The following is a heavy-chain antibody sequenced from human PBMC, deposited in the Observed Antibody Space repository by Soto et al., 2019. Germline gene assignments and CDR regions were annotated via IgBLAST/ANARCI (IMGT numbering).Heavy chain of an antibody. CDR1: GIPVSSNY. D-gene: IGHD3-10*01. CDR2: LHSGGDT. CDR3: ASEGPYYYASRMDV. V-gene: IGHV3-53*04. J-gene: IGHJ6*02. Sequence: EVQLVESGGGLVQPGGSMRLSCVASGIPVSSNYMTWVRQAPGKGLEWVSVLHSGGDTYYANSVKGRFTISRHDSTNTVFLQMNRLPAEDTAVYYCASEGPYYYASRMDVWGQGTTVTVSS.